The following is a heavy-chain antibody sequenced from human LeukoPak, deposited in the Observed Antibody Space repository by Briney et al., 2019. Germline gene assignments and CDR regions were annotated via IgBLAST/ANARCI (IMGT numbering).Heavy chain of an antibody. Sequence: GESLKISCKGSGYSFTSYWIGWVRQGPGKGLEWMGIIYPGESDTRYRPSFQGQVTISADKSISTAYLQWSSLKASDTATYYCARHEICSSTSCYPWDYGMDVWGKGTTVTVSS. V-gene: IGHV5-51*01. J-gene: IGHJ6*04. CDR3: ARHEICSSTSCYPWDYGMDV. CDR1: GYSFTSYW. CDR2: IYPGESDT. D-gene: IGHD2-2*01.